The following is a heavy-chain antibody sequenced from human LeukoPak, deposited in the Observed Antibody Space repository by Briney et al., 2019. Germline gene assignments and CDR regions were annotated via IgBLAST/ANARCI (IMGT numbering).Heavy chain of an antibody. CDR2: INPNSGDT. D-gene: IGHD5-12*01. Sequence: ASVKVSCKASGYTFTGYYMHWVRQAPGQGLEWMGRINPNSGDTNYAQKFQGRVTMTRDTSISTAYMELSRLRSDDTAVYYCTRDRGYDYFFDYWGQGTLVTVSS. CDR3: TRDRGYDYFFDY. J-gene: IGHJ4*02. CDR1: GYTFTGYY. V-gene: IGHV1-2*06.